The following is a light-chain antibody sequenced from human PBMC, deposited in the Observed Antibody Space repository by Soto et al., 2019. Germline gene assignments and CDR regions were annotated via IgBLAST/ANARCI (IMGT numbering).Light chain of an antibody. J-gene: IGLJ1*01. CDR2: DVS. V-gene: IGLV2-11*01. Sequence: QSALTQPRSVSGSPGQSVTISCTGTSSGVGLYNYVSWYQQHPGKAPKVMIYDVSERPSGVPDRFSGSKSGDTASLTISGLQAEDEADYYCCSYAGSPRYVFGTGTKLTVL. CDR3: CSYAGSPRYV. CDR1: SSGVGLYNY.